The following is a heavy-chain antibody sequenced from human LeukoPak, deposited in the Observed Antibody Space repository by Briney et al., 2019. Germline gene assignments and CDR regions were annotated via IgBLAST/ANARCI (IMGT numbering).Heavy chain of an antibody. CDR1: GGSISSGDYY. J-gene: IGHJ4*02. CDR2: IYYSGST. D-gene: IGHD4-23*01. Sequence: SQTLSLTCTVSGGSISSGDYYWSWIRQPPEKGLEWIGYIYYSGSTCYNPSLKSRVTISVDTSKNQFSLKLSSVTAADTAVYYCARDLLNEGNHLDYWGQGTLVTVSS. CDR3: ARDLLNEGNHLDY. V-gene: IGHV4-30-4*01.